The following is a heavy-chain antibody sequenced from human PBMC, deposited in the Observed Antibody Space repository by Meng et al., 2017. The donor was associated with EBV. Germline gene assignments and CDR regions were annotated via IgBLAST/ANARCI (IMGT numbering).Heavy chain of an antibody. CDR2: INHSEST. D-gene: IGHD6-13*01. CDR1: GGDFSGYY. V-gene: IGHV4-34*01. CDR3: ARGVNLGSWFDY. J-gene: IGHJ4*02. Sequence: QVQLTKGGAGLLEPSATLSLPVAVYGGDFSGYYLNWIRQPPGKGLEWIGEINHSESTNYNPSLKSRVTISVDTSKNQFSLKLSSVTAADTAVYYCARGVNLGSWFDYWGQGTLVTVSS.